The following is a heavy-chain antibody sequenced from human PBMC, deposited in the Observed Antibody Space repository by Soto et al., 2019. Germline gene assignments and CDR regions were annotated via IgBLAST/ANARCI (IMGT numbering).Heavy chain of an antibody. CDR2: INHSGST. CDR1: GGSFSGYY. Sequence: SETLSLTCAVYGGSFSGYYWSWIRQPPGKGLEWIGEINHSGSTNYNPSLKSRVTISVDTSKNQFPLKLSSVTAADTAVYYCARGPFFAYWGQGTLVTVSS. CDR3: ARGPFFAY. J-gene: IGHJ4*02. V-gene: IGHV4-34*01.